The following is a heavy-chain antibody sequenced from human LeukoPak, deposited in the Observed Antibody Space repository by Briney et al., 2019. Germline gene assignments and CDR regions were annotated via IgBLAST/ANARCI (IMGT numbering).Heavy chain of an antibody. CDR2: VTAFNVNT. CDR1: GFALTTYN. D-gene: IGHD5-18*01. CDR3: ARNTYGYKFSMDV. J-gene: IGHJ6*03. Sequence: ASVKVSCKASGFALTTYNIVWLRQAPGQGLEWVGWVTAFNVNTHYSRKVQGRVTMTRDTSTSTAYMELRSLRSDDTAVYYCARNTYGYKFSMDVWGEGTTVTVSS. V-gene: IGHV1-18*01.